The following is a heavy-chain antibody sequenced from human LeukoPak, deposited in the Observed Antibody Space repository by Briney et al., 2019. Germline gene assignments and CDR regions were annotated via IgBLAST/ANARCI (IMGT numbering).Heavy chain of an antibody. D-gene: IGHD3-9*01. CDR2: IRGDNGNT. CDR1: GYTFSNYG. Sequence: ASVKVSCKASGYTFSNYGISWVRQAPGQGLEWVGWIRGDNGNTNYAQKLQGRVTMTTDTSTSTASMELRSLGSDEMAVYYCARVDLLTGYYFFDYWGQGTLVTVSS. V-gene: IGHV1-18*03. CDR3: ARVDLLTGYYFFDY. J-gene: IGHJ4*02.